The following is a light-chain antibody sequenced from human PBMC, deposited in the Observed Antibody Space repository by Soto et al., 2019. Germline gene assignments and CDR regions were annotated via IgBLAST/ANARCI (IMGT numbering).Light chain of an antibody. CDR3: QQSYSTPRT. J-gene: IGKJ5*01. Sequence: EVVMTQSPATLSVSPGESATLSCRASQSISSNKLAWYQQKPGQAPRLLLFGVSNRATGLPARFSGSGSGTDFSLTISSLQSEDFATYYCQQSYSTPRTFGPGTRLEIK. V-gene: IGKV3-15*01. CDR2: GVS. CDR1: QSISSN.